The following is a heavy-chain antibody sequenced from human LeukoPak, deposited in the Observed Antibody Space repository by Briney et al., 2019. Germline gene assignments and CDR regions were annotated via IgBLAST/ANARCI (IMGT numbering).Heavy chain of an antibody. CDR2: IIPILGIA. J-gene: IGHJ6*02. V-gene: IGHV1-69*04. Sequence: SVKVSCKASGGTFSSYAISWVRQAPGQGLEWMGRIIPILGIANYAQKFQGRVTITADKSTSTAYMELSSLRSEDTAVYYCARDSCSSTSCHPSYYGMDVWGQGTTVTVSS. CDR1: GGTFSSYA. D-gene: IGHD2-2*01. CDR3: ARDSCSSTSCHPSYYGMDV.